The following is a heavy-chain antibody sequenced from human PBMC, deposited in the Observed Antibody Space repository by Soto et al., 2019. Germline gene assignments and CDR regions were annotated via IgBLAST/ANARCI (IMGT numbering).Heavy chain of an antibody. D-gene: IGHD2-2*02. V-gene: IGHV3-30-3*01. Sequence: QVQLVESGGGVVQPGRSLRLSCAASGFTFCSYAMHWVRQAPGKGLEWVAVISYDGSNKYYADSVKGRFTISRDNSKNTLYLQMNSLRAEDTAVYYCARETTRYCSSTSCYKGWFDPWGQGTLVTVSS. CDR3: ARETTRYCSSTSCYKGWFDP. CDR1: GFTFCSYA. J-gene: IGHJ5*02. CDR2: ISYDGSNK.